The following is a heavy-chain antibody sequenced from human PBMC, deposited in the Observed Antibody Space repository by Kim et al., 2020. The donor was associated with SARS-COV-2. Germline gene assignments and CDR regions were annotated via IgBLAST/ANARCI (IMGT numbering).Heavy chain of an antibody. Sequence: ASVKVSCKASGYTFTSYGISWVRQAPGQGLEWMGWISAYNGNTNYAQKLQGRVTMTTDTSTSTAYMELRSLRSDDTAVYYCARDRVYCSGGSCYPHAFDIWGQGTMVTVSS. D-gene: IGHD2-15*01. J-gene: IGHJ3*02. CDR3: ARDRVYCSGGSCYPHAFDI. CDR1: GYTFTSYG. V-gene: IGHV1-18*01. CDR2: ISAYNGNT.